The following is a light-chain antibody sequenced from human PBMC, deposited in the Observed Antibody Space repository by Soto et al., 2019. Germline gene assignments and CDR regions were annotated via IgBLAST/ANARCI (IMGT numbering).Light chain of an antibody. CDR3: TSWTTSPTMI. J-gene: IGLJ2*01. CDR2: DVN. V-gene: IGLV2-14*03. Sequence: QSALTQPASVSGSPGQSITISCTGTSSAIGAYNFVSWYQQHPGKAPKLMLYDVNIRPSGVSNRFSGSKSGNTASLTISGLQAEDEADYYCTSWTTSPTMIFGGGTKLTVL. CDR1: SSAIGAYNF.